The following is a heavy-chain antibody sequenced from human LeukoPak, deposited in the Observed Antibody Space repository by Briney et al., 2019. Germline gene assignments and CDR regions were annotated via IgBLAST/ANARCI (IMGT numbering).Heavy chain of an antibody. CDR1: GGSFSGYY. CDR2: ISSSGSTI. Sequence: LSLTCAVYGGSFSGYYWSWIRQAPGKGLEWVSYISSSGSTIYYADSVKGRFTISRDNAKNSLYLQMNSLRAEDTAVYYCARDVTYYYGSGSPKTDYWGQGTLVTVSS. V-gene: IGHV3-11*01. CDR3: ARDVTYYYGSGSPKTDY. D-gene: IGHD3-10*01. J-gene: IGHJ4*02.